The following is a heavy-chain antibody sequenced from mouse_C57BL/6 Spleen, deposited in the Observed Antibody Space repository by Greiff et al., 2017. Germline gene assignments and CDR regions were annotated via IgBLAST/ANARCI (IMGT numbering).Heavy chain of an antibody. CDR2: IHPNSGST. CDR1: GYTFTSYW. V-gene: IGHV1-64*01. CDR3: AKSGDYEGYFDV. D-gene: IGHD2-4*01. J-gene: IGHJ1*03. Sequence: QVQLQQPGAELVKPGASVKLSCKASGYTFTSYWMHWVKQRPGQGLEWIGMIHPNSGSTNYNEKFKSKATLTVDKSSSTAYMELSSLTSEDPAVYYCAKSGDYEGYFDVWGTGTTVTVSS.